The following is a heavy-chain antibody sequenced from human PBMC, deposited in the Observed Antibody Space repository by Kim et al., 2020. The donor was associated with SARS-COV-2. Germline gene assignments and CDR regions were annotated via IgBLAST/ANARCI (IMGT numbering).Heavy chain of an antibody. CDR2: IYYSGST. Sequence: SETLSLTCTVSGGSISSSSYYWGWIRQPPGKGLEWIGSIYYSGSTYYNPSLKSRVTISVDTSKNQFSLKLSSVTAADTAVYYCASSTYYYDSSGYSNFDYWGQGTLVTVSS. J-gene: IGHJ4*02. D-gene: IGHD3-22*01. CDR1: GGSISSSSYY. V-gene: IGHV4-39*01. CDR3: ASSTYYYDSSGYSNFDY.